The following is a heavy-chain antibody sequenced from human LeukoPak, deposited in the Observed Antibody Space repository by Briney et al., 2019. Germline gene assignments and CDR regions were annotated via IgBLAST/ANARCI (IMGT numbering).Heavy chain of an antibody. D-gene: IGHD6-13*01. J-gene: IGHJ6*03. Sequence: GGSLRLSCAASGFTFSSYWMSWVRQAPGKGLEWVANIKQDGSEKYYVDSVKGRFTISRDNSKNTLYLQMNSLRAEDTAVYYCARVRRQQLVNYYYYYYMDVWGKGTTVTISS. CDR1: GFTFSSYW. V-gene: IGHV3-7*03. CDR3: ARVRRQQLVNYYYYYYMDV. CDR2: IKQDGSEK.